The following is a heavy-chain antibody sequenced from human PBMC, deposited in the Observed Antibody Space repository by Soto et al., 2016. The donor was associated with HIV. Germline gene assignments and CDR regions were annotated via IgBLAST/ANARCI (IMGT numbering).Heavy chain of an antibody. V-gene: IGHV3-66*04. D-gene: IGHD3-22*01. CDR3: ARRPYYFDSSGYYLDY. CDR2: ISSGGGT. Sequence: EVQLVESGGGLVQPGGSLRLSCAAPGFAVSSNYMSWVRQAPGKGLEWVSVISSGGGTHYADSVKGRFTISRDKSKNTLYLQMNSLRVEDTAVYYCARRPYYFDSSGYYLDYWGPGTLVTVSS. CDR1: GFAVSSNY. J-gene: IGHJ4*02.